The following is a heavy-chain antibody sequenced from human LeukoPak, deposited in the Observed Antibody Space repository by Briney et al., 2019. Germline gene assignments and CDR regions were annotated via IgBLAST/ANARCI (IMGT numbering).Heavy chain of an antibody. J-gene: IGHJ6*02. Sequence: SETLSLTCAVYGGSFSGYYWSWIRQPPGKGLEWIGEINHSGSTNYNPSLKSRVTISVDTSKNQFSLKLSSVTAADTAVYYRAGGGLSNIVVVPAARNGMDVWGQGTTVTVSS. V-gene: IGHV4-34*01. CDR1: GGSFSGYY. CDR3: AGGGLSNIVVVPAARNGMDV. D-gene: IGHD2-2*01. CDR2: INHSGST.